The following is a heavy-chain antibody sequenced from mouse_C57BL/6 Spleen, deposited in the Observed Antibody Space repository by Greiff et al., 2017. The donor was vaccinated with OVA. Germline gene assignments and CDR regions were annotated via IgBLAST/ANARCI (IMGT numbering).Heavy chain of an antibody. J-gene: IGHJ2*01. CDR1: GYTFTSYW. D-gene: IGHD3-1*01. Sequence: VKLQQPGAELVKPGASVKLSCKASGYTFTSYWMHWVKQRPGQGLEWIGMIHPNSGSTNYNEKFKSKATLTVDKSSSTAYMQLSSLTSEDSAVYYCARSGLEKDDYWGQGTTLTVSS. CDR2: IHPNSGST. V-gene: IGHV1-64*01. CDR3: ARSGLEKDDY.